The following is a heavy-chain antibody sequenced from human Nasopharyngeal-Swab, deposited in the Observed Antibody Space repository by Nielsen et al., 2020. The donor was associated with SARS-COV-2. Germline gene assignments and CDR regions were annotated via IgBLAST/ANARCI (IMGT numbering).Heavy chain of an antibody. CDR3: ARRELVYGSYYYYGMDV. CDR2: IGDKDHNYAT. J-gene: IGHJ6*02. CDR1: GFIFSASA. Sequence: GGSLRLSCAASGFIFSASAIHWVRQASGKGLEWVGRIGDKDHNYATTYGASVQGRFTISRDDSKNTAFLQMNSLRAEDTAVYYCARRELVYGSYYYYGMDVWGQGTTVTVSS. D-gene: IGHD1-26*01. V-gene: IGHV3-73*01.